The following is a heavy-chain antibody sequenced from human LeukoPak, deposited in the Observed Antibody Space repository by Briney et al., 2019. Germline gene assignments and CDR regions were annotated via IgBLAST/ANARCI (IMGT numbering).Heavy chain of an antibody. J-gene: IGHJ4*02. Sequence: PGGSLRLSCAASGFSLSSYWMYWVRQAPGKGLEWVAVISYDGSNKYYADSVKGRFTISRDNSKNTLNLQMNSLRTEDTAVYYCAKDCGSGGRCYADSWGQGTLVTVSS. CDR1: GFSLSSYW. CDR2: ISYDGSNK. V-gene: IGHV3-30*18. D-gene: IGHD2-15*01. CDR3: AKDCGSGGRCYADS.